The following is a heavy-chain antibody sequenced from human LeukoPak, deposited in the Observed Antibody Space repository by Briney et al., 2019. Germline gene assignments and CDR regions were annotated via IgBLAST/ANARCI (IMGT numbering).Heavy chain of an antibody. CDR2: IYYSGST. CDR1: GGPISSSTYY. V-gene: IGHV4-39*07. CDR3: ARGHKYYYDSSGQYGAFDI. J-gene: IGHJ3*02. D-gene: IGHD3-22*01. Sequence: SETLSLTCTVSGGPISSSTYYWGWIRQPPGKGLEWIGNIYYSGSTNYNPSLKSRVTISVDTSKNQFSLKLSSVTAADTAVYYCARGHKYYYDSSGQYGAFDIWGQGTMVTVSS.